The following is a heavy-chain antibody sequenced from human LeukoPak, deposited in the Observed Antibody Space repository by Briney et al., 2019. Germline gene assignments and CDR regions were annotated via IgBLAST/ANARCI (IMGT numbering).Heavy chain of an antibody. Sequence: PSETLSLTCTVSGGSISSSSYYWGWIRQPPGKGLEWIGSIYYTGNTNYNPSLKSRVTILVDTSKNQFSLRLTSVTAADTAVYYCARLLHPQSSSWFIDYWGQGALVTVSS. J-gene: IGHJ4*02. V-gene: IGHV4-39*07. CDR3: ARLLHPQSSSWFIDY. CDR2: IYYTGNT. D-gene: IGHD6-13*01. CDR1: GGSISSSSYY.